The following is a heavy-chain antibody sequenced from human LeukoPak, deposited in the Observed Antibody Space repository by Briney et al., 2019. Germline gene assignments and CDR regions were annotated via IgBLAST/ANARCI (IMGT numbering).Heavy chain of an antibody. CDR2: INPDGSIE. V-gene: IGHV3-7*01. Sequence: PGGSLRLSCAASGFTFGGYWMSWVRQAPGRGLEWVANINPDGSIEYYVDSIKGRFTISRDNAKNSLYLQMNSLRAEDTAVYYCASGFLQWLYWGQGTLATVSS. CDR1: GFTFGGYW. CDR3: ASGFLQWLY. D-gene: IGHD3-3*01. J-gene: IGHJ4*02.